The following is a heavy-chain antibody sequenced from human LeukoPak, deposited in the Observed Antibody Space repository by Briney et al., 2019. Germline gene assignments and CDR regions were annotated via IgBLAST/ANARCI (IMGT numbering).Heavy chain of an antibody. Sequence: ASVKVSCKASEYTFSDYAINWVRQAPGQRLEWMGWINAGNGNTKYSQKFLGRVTITRDTSASTAYMELSSLTCEDTAVYYCARGRWSATTATYYLDFWGEGTLVTVSS. V-gene: IGHV1-3*01. CDR1: EYTFSDYA. D-gene: IGHD5-24*01. J-gene: IGHJ4*02. CDR3: ARGRWSATTATYYLDF. CDR2: INAGNGNT.